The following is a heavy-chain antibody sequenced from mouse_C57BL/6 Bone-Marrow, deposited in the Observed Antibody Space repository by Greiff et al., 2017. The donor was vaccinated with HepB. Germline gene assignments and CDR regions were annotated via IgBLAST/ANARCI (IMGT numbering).Heavy chain of an antibody. V-gene: IGHV1-22*01. CDR1: GYTFTDYN. J-gene: IGHJ4*01. CDR3: ARRDLDGRVSMDY. CDR2: INPNNGGT. Sequence: VQLQQSGPELVKPGASVKMSCKASGYTFTDYNMHWVKQSHGKSLEWIGYINPNNGGTSYNQKFKGKATLTVNKSSSTAYMELRSLTSEDSAVYYCARRDLDGRVSMDYWGQGTSVTVSS. D-gene: IGHD1-2*01.